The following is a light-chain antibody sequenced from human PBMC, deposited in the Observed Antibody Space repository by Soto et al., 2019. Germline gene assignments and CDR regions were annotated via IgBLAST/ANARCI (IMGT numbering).Light chain of an antibody. Sequence: QSVLTQSPSASASLGASVKLTCTLSSGHSNYAIAWHQQQPEKGPRYLMKVNSDGSHRKGDGIPDRFSGSSSGAQRYLTISGLQSEDEADYYCQTWGTGIRVFGTGTQLTVL. V-gene: IGLV4-69*01. CDR2: VNSDGSH. CDR3: QTWGTGIRV. J-gene: IGLJ1*01. CDR1: SGHSNYA.